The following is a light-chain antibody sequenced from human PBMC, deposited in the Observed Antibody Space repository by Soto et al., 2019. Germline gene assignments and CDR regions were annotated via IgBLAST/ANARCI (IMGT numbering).Light chain of an antibody. CDR1: QSVSNY. CDR2: GAS. CDR3: QQSNSAQWT. Sequence: IQMTQSPSSLSASVGDRVTIPCRASQSVSNYLTWYQQKPGKAPKLLIYGASSLQSGVPARFSGSGFGTTFNFTIDSLQPEDFATYYCQQSNSAQWTFGQGTKVDIK. J-gene: IGKJ1*01. V-gene: IGKV1-39*01.